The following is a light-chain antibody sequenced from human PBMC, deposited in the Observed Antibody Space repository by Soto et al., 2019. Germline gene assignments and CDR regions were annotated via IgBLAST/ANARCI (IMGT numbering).Light chain of an antibody. V-gene: IGKV1-39*01. CDR1: QSISSY. CDR2: FAS. J-gene: IGKJ2*01. CDR3: LQTDSVPYT. Sequence: DIQMTQSPSSLSASVGDRVTLTCRASQSISSYLNWYQLKPGRPPKLLIYFASSLQAGVPSRFSGAGSETDFTITITDLQPEDFISYFCLQTDSVPYTFGQGT.